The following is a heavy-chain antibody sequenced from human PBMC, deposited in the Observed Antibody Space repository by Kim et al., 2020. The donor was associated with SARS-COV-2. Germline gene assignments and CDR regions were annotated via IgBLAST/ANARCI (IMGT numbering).Heavy chain of an antibody. CDR2: IYYSGST. J-gene: IGHJ4*02. CDR3: ARTNLQIHHVDY. V-gene: IGHV4-39*01. Sequence: SETLSLTCTVSGGSISSSSYYWGWIRQPPGKGLEWIGSIYYSGSTYYNPSLKSRVTISVDTSKNQFSLKLSSVTAADTAVYYCARTNLQIHHVDYWGQGTLVTVSS. CDR1: GGSISSSSYY. D-gene: IGHD5-18*01.